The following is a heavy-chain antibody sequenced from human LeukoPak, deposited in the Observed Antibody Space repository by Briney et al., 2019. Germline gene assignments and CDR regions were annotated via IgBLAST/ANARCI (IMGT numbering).Heavy chain of an antibody. Sequence: PSESLSLACTVSGGSISSYYGSWVRQPPGKGLEWVGYIYYSGSTNYNPSLKSRVTIPVDTPMNQFYLKLSSVTSADTAVYYCARVTTWSYYYYYMDVWGKGTTVTVSS. D-gene: IGHD1-1*01. CDR2: IYYSGST. CDR1: GGSISSYY. V-gene: IGHV4-59*01. J-gene: IGHJ6*03. CDR3: ARVTTWSYYYYYMDV.